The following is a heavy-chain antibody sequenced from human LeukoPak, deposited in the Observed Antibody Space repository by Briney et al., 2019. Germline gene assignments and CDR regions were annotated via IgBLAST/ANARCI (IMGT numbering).Heavy chain of an antibody. CDR1: GFNFIDNS. Sequence: PGGSLRLSCAGSGFNFIDNSMHWGRQAPGKGLEWGSSISSSNTYIYYRDTVKGRFTISRDNAQNSLFLQMNSLRAEDTAVYYCARGYCSGTSCYMFASWGQGTRVTVSS. CDR2: ISSSNTYI. D-gene: IGHD2-2*02. CDR3: ARGYCSGTSCYMFAS. V-gene: IGHV3-21*01. J-gene: IGHJ4*02.